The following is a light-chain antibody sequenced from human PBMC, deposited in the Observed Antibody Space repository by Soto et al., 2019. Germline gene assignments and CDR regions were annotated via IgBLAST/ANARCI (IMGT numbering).Light chain of an antibody. CDR3: SSYTSSSTGYV. CDR2: DIY. CDR1: SSNVGAYNY. Sequence: QSVLTQPRSVSGSPGQSVTISCTGTSSNVGAYNYVSWYQHHPGTAPKLVIYDIYNRPSGVPDRFSGSKSDNSASLTISGLQAEDEADYYCSSYTSSSTGYVFGTGTKVTVL. V-gene: IGLV2-11*01. J-gene: IGLJ1*01.